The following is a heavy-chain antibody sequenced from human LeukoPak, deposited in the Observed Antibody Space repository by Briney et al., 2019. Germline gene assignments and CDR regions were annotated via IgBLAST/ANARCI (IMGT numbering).Heavy chain of an antibody. J-gene: IGHJ6*02. CDR1: GYTFTSYD. V-gene: IGHV1-8*01. Sequence: ASVTVSCKAPGYTFTSYDINWVRQATGQGLEWMGWMNPNSGNTGYAQKFQGRVTMTRNTSISTAYMELSSLRSEDTAVYYCARGLVQDYYYYGMDVWGQGTTVTVSS. CDR2: MNPNSGNT. CDR3: ARGLVQDYYYYGMDV. D-gene: IGHD1-26*01.